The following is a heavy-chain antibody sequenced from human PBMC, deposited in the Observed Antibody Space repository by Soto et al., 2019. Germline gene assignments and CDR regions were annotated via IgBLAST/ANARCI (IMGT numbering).Heavy chain of an antibody. Sequence: GGSLRLSCAASGFTFSSYSMNWVRQAPGKGLEWVSYISSSSSTIYYADSVKGRFTISRDNAKNSLYLQMNSLRAEDTAVYYCASIVVPAGFSWFDPWGQGTLVTVS. D-gene: IGHD2-2*01. CDR3: ASIVVPAGFSWFDP. CDR1: GFTFSSYS. V-gene: IGHV3-48*01. J-gene: IGHJ5*02. CDR2: ISSSSSTI.